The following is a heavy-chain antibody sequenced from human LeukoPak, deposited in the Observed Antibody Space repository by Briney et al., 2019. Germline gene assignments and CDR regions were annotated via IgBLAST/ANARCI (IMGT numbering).Heavy chain of an antibody. CDR2: ISGSGGST. V-gene: IGHV3-23*01. D-gene: IGHD4-23*01. Sequence: GGSLRPSCATSGFTFSSYSMNWVRQAPGKGLEWVSAISGSGGSTYYADSVKGRFTISRDNSKNTLYLQMNSLRAEDTAVYYCAKDTAYYGGNSVVDYWGQGTLVTVSS. J-gene: IGHJ4*02. CDR1: GFTFSSYS. CDR3: AKDTAYYGGNSVVDY.